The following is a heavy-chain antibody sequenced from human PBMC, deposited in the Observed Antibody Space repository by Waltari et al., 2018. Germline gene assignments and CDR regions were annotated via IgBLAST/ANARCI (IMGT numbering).Heavy chain of an antibody. J-gene: IGHJ5*02. Sequence: QVQLVQSGAEVKKPGASVKVSCKASGYTFTSYAMHWVRQAPGQRLEWMGGINAGNGNTKNSQKFQGRVTITRDTSASTAYMGLSSLRSEDTAVYYCAREWARWFDPWGQGTLVTVSS. CDR2: INAGNGNT. V-gene: IGHV1-3*01. CDR1: GYTFTSYA. CDR3: AREWARWFDP.